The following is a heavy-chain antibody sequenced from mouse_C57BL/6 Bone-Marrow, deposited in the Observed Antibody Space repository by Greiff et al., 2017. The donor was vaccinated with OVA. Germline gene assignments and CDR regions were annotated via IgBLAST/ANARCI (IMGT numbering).Heavy chain of an antibody. CDR1: GYSITSDY. Sequence: EVQLQQSGPGLAKPSQTLSLTCSVTGYSITSDYWNWIRKFPGNKLEYMGYISYSGSTYYNPSLKSRISITRDTSKNQYYLQLNSVTTEDTATYYCARVGIYYGYDPYYAMDYWGQGTSVTVSS. D-gene: IGHD2-2*01. CDR2: ISYSGST. V-gene: IGHV3-8*01. CDR3: ARVGIYYGYDPYYAMDY. J-gene: IGHJ4*01.